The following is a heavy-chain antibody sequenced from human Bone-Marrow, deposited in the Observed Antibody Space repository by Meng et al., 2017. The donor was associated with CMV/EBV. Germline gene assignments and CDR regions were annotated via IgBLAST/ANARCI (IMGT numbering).Heavy chain of an antibody. D-gene: IGHD5-18*01. CDR1: EFTFSKYG. CDR3: ARGTRAMSKYDAFDI. J-gene: IGHJ3*02. Sequence: GESLKISCAASEFTFSKYGLHWVRRAPGKGLEWVAVISYDGGNGTNKYYADSVKGRFTISRDNSKNTLYLQMNSLRAEDTAVYYCARGTRAMSKYDAFDIWGQGTMVTVSS. CDR2: ISYDGGNGTNK. V-gene: IGHV3-30*14.